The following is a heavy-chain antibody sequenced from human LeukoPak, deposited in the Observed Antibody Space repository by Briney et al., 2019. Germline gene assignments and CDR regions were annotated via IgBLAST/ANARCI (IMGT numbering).Heavy chain of an antibody. CDR1: GFTFSSYA. CDR2: IYSDGTT. D-gene: IGHD1-1*01. Sequence: QPGGSLRLSCAASGFTFSSYAMSWVRQAPGKGLEWVSVIYSDGTTYYAASVKGRFTISRDISKNTLYLQMNSLRVEDTAMYYCARDFLDWGTRTGAFDIWGQGTMVTVSS. V-gene: IGHV3-66*01. J-gene: IGHJ3*02. CDR3: ARDFLDWGTRTGAFDI.